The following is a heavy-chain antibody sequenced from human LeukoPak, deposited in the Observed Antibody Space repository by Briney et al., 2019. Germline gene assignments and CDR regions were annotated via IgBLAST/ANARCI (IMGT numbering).Heavy chain of an antibody. CDR2: INPNSGGT. Sequence: ASVKVSCKAAGYTFTSYGISWLRQAPGQGLEWMGWINPNSGGTHFAQKFQGRVTMTRDTSISTVYMELSRLRSDDTALYYCARADCTSPNCYNDCYYMDVWGKGTTVTVSS. CDR1: GYTFTSYG. D-gene: IGHD2-2*01. V-gene: IGHV1-2*02. CDR3: ARADCTSPNCYNDCYYMDV. J-gene: IGHJ6*03.